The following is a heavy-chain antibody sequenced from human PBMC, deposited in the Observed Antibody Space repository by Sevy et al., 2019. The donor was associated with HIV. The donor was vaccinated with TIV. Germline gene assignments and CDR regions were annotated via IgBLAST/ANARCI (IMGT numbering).Heavy chain of an antibody. CDR1: GFTFSTYN. Sequence: GGSLRLSCAASGFTFSTYNMNWVRQAPGKGLEWVSYISSSSSTIYYADSVKGRFTISRDNAKSSLYLQMNSLRDEDTAVYYCAREQSEALDYWGQGTLVTVSS. CDR2: ISSSSSTI. CDR3: AREQSEALDY. V-gene: IGHV3-48*02. J-gene: IGHJ4*02.